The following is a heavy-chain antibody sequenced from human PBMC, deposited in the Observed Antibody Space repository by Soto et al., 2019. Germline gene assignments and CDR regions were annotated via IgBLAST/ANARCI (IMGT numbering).Heavy chain of an antibody. CDR2: IYSADIT. CDR1: GFTVSSNY. D-gene: IGHD6-13*01. CDR3: ARDLAAAKDY. Sequence: PGGSLRLSCAASGFTVSSNYMSWVRQAPGKGLEWVSVIYSADITYYADSVKGRFTISRDNSKNTLFLQMNSLRADDTAVYYCARDLAAAKDYWGQGTLVTVSS. J-gene: IGHJ4*02. V-gene: IGHV3-53*01.